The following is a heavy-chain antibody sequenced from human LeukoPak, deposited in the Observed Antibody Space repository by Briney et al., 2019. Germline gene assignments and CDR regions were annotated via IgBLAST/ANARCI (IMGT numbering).Heavy chain of an antibody. CDR1: GFTFSRYW. V-gene: IGHV3-7*01. CDR3: ARDSFETDIDY. J-gene: IGHJ4*02. CDR2: IKEDGSEK. Sequence: GGSLRLSCAGSGFTFSRYWMSWVRQAPGKGLEWVANIKEDGSEKYYVESMKGRFTISRDNVKNSLYLQINSLRAEDTAVYYCARDSFETDIDYWGQGTLVTVSS. D-gene: IGHD1-14*01.